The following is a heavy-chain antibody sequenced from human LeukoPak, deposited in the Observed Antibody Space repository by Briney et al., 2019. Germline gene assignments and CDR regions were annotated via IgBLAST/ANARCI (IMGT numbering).Heavy chain of an antibody. V-gene: IGHV3-21*01. CDR2: ISSSSSYI. Sequence: GESLEISCKGSGYSFTSYWIGWVRQAPGKGLEWVSSISSSSSYIYYADSVKGRFTISRDNAKNSLYLQMNSLRAEDTAVYYCAREFYYDSSGYYLDYWGQGTLVTVSS. CDR3: AREFYYDSSGYYLDY. CDR1: GYSFTSYW. D-gene: IGHD3-22*01. J-gene: IGHJ4*02.